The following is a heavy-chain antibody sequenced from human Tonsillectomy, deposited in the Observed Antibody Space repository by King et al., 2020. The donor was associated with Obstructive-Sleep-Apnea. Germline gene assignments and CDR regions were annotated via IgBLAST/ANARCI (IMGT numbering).Heavy chain of an antibody. D-gene: IGHD7-27*01. J-gene: IGHJ1*01. CDR3: AKDAWGEYFQH. CDR2: INNIGGNT. CDR1: GFTFSHYA. Sequence: VQLVESGGGLVQPGGSLRLSCAASGFTFSHYAMSWARQAPGEGSEWVSTINNIGGNTYSADSVKGRLTISRENSKNTMYLQMNSLRDEDTAVYYCAKDAWGEYFQHWGQGTLVTVSS. V-gene: IGHV3-23*04.